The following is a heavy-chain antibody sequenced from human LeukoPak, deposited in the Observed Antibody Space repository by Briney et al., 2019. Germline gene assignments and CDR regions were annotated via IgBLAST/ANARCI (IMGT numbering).Heavy chain of an antibody. CDR1: GYTFTGYY. J-gene: IGHJ6*03. V-gene: IGHV1-2*02. CDR3: ARGLWDYYGSGSYYYYYMDV. Sequence: ASVKVSCKASGYTFTGYYMHWVRQAPGQGLEWMGWINPNSGGTNYAQKFQGRVTMTRDTSISTAYMELSRLRSDDTAVYYCARGLWDYYGSGSYYYYYMDVWGKGTTVTVSS. CDR2: INPNSGGT. D-gene: IGHD3-10*01.